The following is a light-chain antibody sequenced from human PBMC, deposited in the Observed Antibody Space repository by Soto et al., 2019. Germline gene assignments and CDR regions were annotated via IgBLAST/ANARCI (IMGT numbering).Light chain of an antibody. J-gene: IGLJ3*02. CDR2: SND. CDR1: DSNIGSNT. CDR3: ATWDDILNGWV. V-gene: IGLV1-44*01. Sequence: QSVLTQPPSASGTPGQRVTISCFGSDSNIGSNTVNWYQHLPGMAPKLLTHSNDHRPSGVADRFSGSKSGTSAPLAISGLQSEDEADYYCATWDDILNGWVFGGGTRLTVL.